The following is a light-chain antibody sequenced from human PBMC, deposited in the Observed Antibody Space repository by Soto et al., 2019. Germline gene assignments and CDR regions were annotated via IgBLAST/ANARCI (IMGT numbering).Light chain of an antibody. CDR1: QDVSQQ. V-gene: IGKV1-5*03. J-gene: IGKJ2*01. Sequence: DIQMTQSPSTLSASVGDRVIITCRASQDVSQQLAWYQQKPGQAPKLLIYKASQLESEIPSWFIGRRSGTSFSLTIIALQPDDFSTYYCEQYYSDSYNFGQGAKVDIK. CDR2: KAS. CDR3: EQYYSDSYN.